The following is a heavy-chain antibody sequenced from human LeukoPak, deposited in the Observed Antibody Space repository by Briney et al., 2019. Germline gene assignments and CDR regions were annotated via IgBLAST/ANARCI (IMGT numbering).Heavy chain of an antibody. Sequence: PGGSLRLSCATSGSIFSNYWMHWVRQAPGKGPVWVSHISGDGRTRNYADSVKGRFTISRDNAKKVVYLQMNSLRAEDTAVYYCSRDQAGYCSGASCPWGQGTRVTVSS. CDR3: SRDQAGYCSGASCP. V-gene: IGHV3-74*01. D-gene: IGHD2-2*03. J-gene: IGHJ5*02. CDR2: ISGDGRTR. CDR1: GSIFSNYW.